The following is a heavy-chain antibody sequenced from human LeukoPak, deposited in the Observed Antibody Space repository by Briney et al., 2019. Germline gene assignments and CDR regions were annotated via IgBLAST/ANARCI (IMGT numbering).Heavy chain of an antibody. Sequence: GGSLRLSCAASGFTFSSYAMSWVRQAPGKGLEWVSAISGSGGSTYYADSVKGRFTISRDNSKNTLYLQMNSLRAEDTAVYYCAKGRPPLYYYDSSGYNDAFDIWGQGTMVTVSS. CDR1: GFTFSSYA. V-gene: IGHV3-23*01. CDR2: ISGSGGST. D-gene: IGHD3-22*01. CDR3: AKGRPPLYYYDSSGYNDAFDI. J-gene: IGHJ3*02.